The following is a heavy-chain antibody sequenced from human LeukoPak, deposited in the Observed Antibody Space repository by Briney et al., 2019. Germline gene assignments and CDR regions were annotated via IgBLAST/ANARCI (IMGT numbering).Heavy chain of an antibody. CDR1: GFTFSSYA. CDR2: ISGSGGST. V-gene: IGHV3-23*01. CDR3: AKAIQSYCSGGSCYGLDY. J-gene: IGHJ4*02. D-gene: IGHD2-15*01. Sequence: GGSLRLSCAASGFTFSSYAMSWVRQAPGKGLEWVSAISGSGGSTYYADSVKGRFTISRDNSKNTLYLQMNSLRAEDTAVHYCAKAIQSYCSGGSCYGLDYWGQGTLVTVSS.